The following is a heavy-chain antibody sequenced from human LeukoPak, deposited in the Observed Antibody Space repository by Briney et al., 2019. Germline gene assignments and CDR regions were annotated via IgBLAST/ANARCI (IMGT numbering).Heavy chain of an antibody. D-gene: IGHD3-10*01. V-gene: IGHV1-2*02. J-gene: IGHJ4*02. CDR1: GYTFTGYY. CDR2: INPNSGGT. Sequence: ASVKVSCKASGYTFTGYYMHWVRQAPGQGLEWMGWINPNSGGTNYAQKFQGRVTITRDTSISTAYMELSRLRSDDTAVYYCARKGGIRGFIMRYFDYWGQGTLVTVSS. CDR3: ARKGGIRGFIMRYFDY.